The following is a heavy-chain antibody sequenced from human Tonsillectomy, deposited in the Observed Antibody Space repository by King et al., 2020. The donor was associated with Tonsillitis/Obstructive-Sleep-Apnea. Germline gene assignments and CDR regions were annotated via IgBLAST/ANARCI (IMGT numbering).Heavy chain of an antibody. Sequence: QLVQSGGGVVQPGRSLRLSCAASGFTFSSYAMHWVRQAPGKGLEWVAVISYDGSNKYYADSVKGRFTISRDNSKNTLYLQMNSLKAEDTAVCYCARVWEAYNCNVAAFDIWGQGTMVTVSS. V-gene: IGHV3-30*04. D-gene: IGHD1-20*01. J-gene: IGHJ3*02. CDR2: ISYDGSNK. CDR3: ARVWEAYNCNVAAFDI. CDR1: GFTFSSYA.